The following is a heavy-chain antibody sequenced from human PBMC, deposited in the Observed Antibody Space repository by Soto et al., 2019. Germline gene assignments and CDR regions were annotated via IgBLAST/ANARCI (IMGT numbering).Heavy chain of an antibody. CDR3: ARLMYSSSWYYFDY. J-gene: IGHJ4*02. V-gene: IGHV4-34*01. D-gene: IGHD6-13*01. CDR2: INHSGST. CDR1: GGSFCGYC. Sequence: PSETLSLTCAVYGGSFCGYCWSWIRQPPGKGLEWIGEINHSGSTNYNPSLKSRVTISVDTSKNQFSLKLSSVTAADTAVYYCARLMYSSSWYYFDYWGQGTLVTVSS.